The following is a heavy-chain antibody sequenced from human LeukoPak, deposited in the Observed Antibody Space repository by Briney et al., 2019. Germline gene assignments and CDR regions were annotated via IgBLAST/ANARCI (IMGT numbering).Heavy chain of an antibody. D-gene: IGHD4-23*01. V-gene: IGHV3-66*01. CDR3: ASLYYGGNNFDY. J-gene: IGHJ4*02. CDR1: KFTVSSKY. CDR2: IYSGGST. Sequence: GGSLRLSCAASKFTVSSKYMSWVRQAPGKGLEWVSVIYSGGSTHYADSVKGRFTISTDNSNNTLYLQMNSLRAEDTAVYYCASLYYGGNNFDYWGQGTLVTVSS.